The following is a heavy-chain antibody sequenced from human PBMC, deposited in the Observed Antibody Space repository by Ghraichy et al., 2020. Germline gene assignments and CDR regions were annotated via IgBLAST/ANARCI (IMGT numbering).Heavy chain of an antibody. D-gene: IGHD6-19*01. CDR1: GFIFSDYY. Sequence: LSLTCAASGFIFSDYYMSWIRQAPGKGLEWVSYTSSSGNTIYYTDSVKGRFTISRDNAKNSLFLQMNSLRAEETAVYYCARGHGGYTSGWYYFDYWGQGTLVTVSS. J-gene: IGHJ4*02. CDR3: ARGHGGYTSGWYYFDY. V-gene: IGHV3-11*01. CDR2: TSSSGNTI.